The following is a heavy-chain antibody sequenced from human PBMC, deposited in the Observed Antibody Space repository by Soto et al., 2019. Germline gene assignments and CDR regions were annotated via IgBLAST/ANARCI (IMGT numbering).Heavy chain of an antibody. Sequence: QVQLQESGPGLVKPSQTLSLTCTVSGGSISSGGYYWSWIRQHPGKGLEWIGYIYYSGSTYYNPSLKSRVTISVDTSKNPFSLKLSSVTAADTAVYYCARGNTMVRGAQTWYFDLWGRGTLVTVSS. CDR3: ARGNTMVRGAQTWYFDL. CDR2: IYYSGST. J-gene: IGHJ2*01. D-gene: IGHD3-10*01. V-gene: IGHV4-31*03. CDR1: GGSISSGGYY.